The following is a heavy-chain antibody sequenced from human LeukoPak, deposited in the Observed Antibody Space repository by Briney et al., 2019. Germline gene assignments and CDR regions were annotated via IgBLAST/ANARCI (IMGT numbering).Heavy chain of an antibody. Sequence: ASVKVSCKASGYTLTSYYMHWVRQAPGQGLEWMGWINPNSGGTNYAQKFQGRVTMTRDTSISTAYMELSRLRSDDTAVYYCARGAIYCSSTSCYIEYYFDYWGQGTLVTVSS. CDR2: INPNSGGT. CDR1: GYTLTSYY. V-gene: IGHV1-2*02. J-gene: IGHJ4*02. CDR3: ARGAIYCSSTSCYIEYYFDY. D-gene: IGHD2-2*02.